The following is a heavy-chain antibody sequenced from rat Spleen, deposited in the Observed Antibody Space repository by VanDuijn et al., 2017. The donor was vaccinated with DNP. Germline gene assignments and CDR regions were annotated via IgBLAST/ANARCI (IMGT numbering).Heavy chain of an antibody. V-gene: IGHV5-7*01. Sequence: EVQLVESGGFFVQPGRSLKLFCAVSGIPFSDPPLAWVLQAPPTGLAWVATLPYDGGHPSYRDSVKGRFPLSRDNAQSTLYLQMDRLRSEDTATYYCARHRTIMPYYYAMDDWGQGASVTVSS. CDR1: GIPFSDPP. CDR2: LPYDGGHP. J-gene: IGHJ4*01. D-gene: IGHD1-12*01. CDR3: ARHRTIMPYYYAMDD.